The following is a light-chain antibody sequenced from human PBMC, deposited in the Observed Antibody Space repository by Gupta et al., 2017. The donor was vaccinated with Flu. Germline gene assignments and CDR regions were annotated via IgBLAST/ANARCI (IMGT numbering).Light chain of an antibody. CDR1: NIGSKS. CDR2: DDR. J-gene: IGLJ2*01. V-gene: IGLV3-21*03. Sequence: GKTDRITRGGTNIGSKSVDWYQQKAGQAPVLIVYDDRARHSGIPERFSGSNSGITATVTSSRVEAGDEADYYCQVWDIISDPVVFGGGTKLTVL. CDR3: QVWDIISDPVV.